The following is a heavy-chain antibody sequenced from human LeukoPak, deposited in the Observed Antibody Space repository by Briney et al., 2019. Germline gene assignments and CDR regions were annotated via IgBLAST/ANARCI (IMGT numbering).Heavy chain of an antibody. D-gene: IGHD2-21*02. Sequence: PGASLRLSCAASGFTFSNYAMSWVRQAPGKGLEWVGRIKSKTDGGTTDYAAPVKGRFTISRDDSKDTLYLQMNSLESEDTAVYFCTTPPSSASCRGVACYYDYWGQGTLVTVSS. CDR1: GFTFSNYA. V-gene: IGHV3-15*01. CDR3: TTPPSSASCRGVACYYDY. CDR2: IKSKTDGGTT. J-gene: IGHJ4*02.